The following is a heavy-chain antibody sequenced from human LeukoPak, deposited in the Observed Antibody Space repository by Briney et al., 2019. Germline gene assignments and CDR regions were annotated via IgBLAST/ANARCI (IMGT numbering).Heavy chain of an antibody. CDR3: ASLGPYWYFDL. Sequence: PGRSPRLSCAASGFTFDDYAMHWVRQAPGKGLEWVSGISWNSGSIGYVDSVKGRFTISRDNAKNSLHLQMNSLRAEDTAVYYCASLGPYWYFDLWGRGTLVTVSS. V-gene: IGHV3-9*01. CDR1: GFTFDDYA. D-gene: IGHD3-10*01. CDR2: ISWNSGSI. J-gene: IGHJ2*01.